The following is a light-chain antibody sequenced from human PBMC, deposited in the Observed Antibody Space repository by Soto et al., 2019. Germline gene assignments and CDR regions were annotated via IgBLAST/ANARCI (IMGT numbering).Light chain of an antibody. V-gene: IGLV2-14*01. CDR2: DVT. CDR3: SSYTPRSTLV. CDR1: SSDVGAYDF. Sequence: QSALTQPASVSGSPGQSITISCTGTSSDVGAYDFVSWYQHSPGKTPKLVTFDVTYRPPGISDRFSGSKSANTASLTLSGLQAADEAFYYCSSYTPRSTLVFGGGTPLTVL. J-gene: IGLJ7*01.